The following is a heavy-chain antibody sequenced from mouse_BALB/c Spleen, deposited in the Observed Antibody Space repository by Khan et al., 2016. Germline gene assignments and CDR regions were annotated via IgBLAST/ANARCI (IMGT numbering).Heavy chain of an antibody. V-gene: IGHV3-2*02. Sequence: EVELVESGPGLVKPSQSLSLTCTVTGYSITSGYAWNWIRQFPGNKLEWMGYINYSGSTTYNPSLKSQISITRDTSKNQFFLQLKSVTTEDTAIYYCARDYYGSSFFDYWGQGTTLTVSS. CDR3: ARDYYGSSFFDY. J-gene: IGHJ2*01. D-gene: IGHD1-1*01. CDR1: GYSITSGYA. CDR2: INYSGST.